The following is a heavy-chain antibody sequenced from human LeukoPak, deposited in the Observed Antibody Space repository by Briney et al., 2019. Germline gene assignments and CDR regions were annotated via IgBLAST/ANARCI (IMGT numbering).Heavy chain of an antibody. D-gene: IGHD6-13*01. CDR1: GFTFSSYG. CDR3: TKGRGSSWYLHFDY. Sequence: PGRSLRLSCAASGFTFSSYGMHWVRQAPGKGLEWVAVISYDGSNKYYADSVKGRFTISRDNSKNTLYLQMNSLRAEDTAVYYCTKGRGSSWYLHFDYWGQGTLVTVSS. V-gene: IGHV3-30*18. J-gene: IGHJ4*02. CDR2: ISYDGSNK.